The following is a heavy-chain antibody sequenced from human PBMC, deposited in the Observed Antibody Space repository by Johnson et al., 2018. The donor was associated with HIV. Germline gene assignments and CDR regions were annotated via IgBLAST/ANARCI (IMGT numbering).Heavy chain of an antibody. CDR1: GFSFEDYG. V-gene: IGHV3-30*03. CDR3: ARWSADAFDI. J-gene: IGHJ3*02. CDR2: ISYDGNKK. Sequence: VQLVESGGGVVRPGGSLRLSCAASGFSFEDYGMNWVRQAPGKGLEWVAVISYDGNKKYYADSVKGRFTISRDNSKNTLYLQMNSLRAGDTAVYYCARWSADAFDIWGQGTMVTVSS.